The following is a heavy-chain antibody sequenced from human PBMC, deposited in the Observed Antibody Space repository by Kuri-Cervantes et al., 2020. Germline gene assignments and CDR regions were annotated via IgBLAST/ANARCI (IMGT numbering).Heavy chain of an antibody. D-gene: IGHD2-2*01. CDR1: GGTFSSYA. CDR3: VTVSCSSTNCFEDYYYYMDV. Sequence: SVKVSCKASGGTFSSYAISWVRQAPGQGLEWMGGIIPIFGTANYAQKFQGRVTITTDESTSTAYMELSSLRSEDTAVYYCVTVSCSSTNCFEDYYYYMDVWGKGTTVTVS. J-gene: IGHJ6*03. CDR2: IIPIFGTA. V-gene: IGHV1-69*05.